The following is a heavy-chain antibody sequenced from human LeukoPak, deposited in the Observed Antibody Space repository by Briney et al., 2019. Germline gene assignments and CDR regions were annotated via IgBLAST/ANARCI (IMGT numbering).Heavy chain of an antibody. CDR3: AAYDFWSGYTGSGSLPTTSPQFDY. D-gene: IGHD3-3*01. Sequence: SVKVSCKASGGTFSSCAISWVRQAPGQGLEWMGRIIPIFGTANYAQKFQGRVTITTDESTSTAYMELSSLRSEDTAVYYCAAYDFWSGYTGSGSLPTTSPQFDYWGQGTLVTVSS. CDR2: IIPIFGTA. CDR1: GGTFSSCA. V-gene: IGHV1-69*05. J-gene: IGHJ4*02.